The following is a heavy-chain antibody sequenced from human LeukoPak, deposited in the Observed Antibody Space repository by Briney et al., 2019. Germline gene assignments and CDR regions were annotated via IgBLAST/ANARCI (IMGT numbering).Heavy chain of an antibody. Sequence: SETLSLTCTVSGGSISSYYWSWIRQPPGKGLEWIGYIYTSGSTNYNPSLKSRVTISVDTSKNQFSLKLSSVTAADTAVYYCARHYYGSGSYWGLYYFDYWGQGTLVTVSS. D-gene: IGHD3-10*01. J-gene: IGHJ4*02. CDR3: ARHYYGSGSYWGLYYFDY. CDR1: GGSISSYY. CDR2: IYTSGST. V-gene: IGHV4-4*09.